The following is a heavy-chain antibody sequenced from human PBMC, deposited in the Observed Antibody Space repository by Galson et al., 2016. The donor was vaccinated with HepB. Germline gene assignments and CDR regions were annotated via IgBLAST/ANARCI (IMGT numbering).Heavy chain of an antibody. CDR2: IVPRLPTA. CDR3: ATAPWGGYSGAPYFGA. CDR1: GGTFNDYG. D-gene: IGHD1-26*01. V-gene: IGHV1-69*10. Sequence: SVKVSCKASGGTFNDYGLNWVRQAPGQGLEWLGGIVPRLPTADYAPKFQGRVTIPADHSTSAPDMELSILRYEDTAVYYCATAPWGGYSGAPYFGAWGQGTLVTVSS. J-gene: IGHJ4*02.